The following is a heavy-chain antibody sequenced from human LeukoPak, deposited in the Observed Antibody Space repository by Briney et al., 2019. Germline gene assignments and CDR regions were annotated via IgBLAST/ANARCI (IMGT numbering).Heavy chain of an antibody. CDR1: GYTFTGYY. Sequence: ASVKVSCKASGYTFTGYYMHWVRQAPGQGLEWMGWINPNSGGTNYAQKFQGRVTMTRDTSISTAYMELSRLRSDDTAVYYCARDPRYSSGWYHYYYMDVWGKGTTVTVSS. V-gene: IGHV1-2*02. CDR2: INPNSGGT. D-gene: IGHD6-19*01. J-gene: IGHJ6*03. CDR3: ARDPRYSSGWYHYYYMDV.